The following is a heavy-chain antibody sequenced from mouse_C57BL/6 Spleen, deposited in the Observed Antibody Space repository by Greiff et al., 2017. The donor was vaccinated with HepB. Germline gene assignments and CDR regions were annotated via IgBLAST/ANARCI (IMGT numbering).Heavy chain of an antibody. V-gene: IGHV1-81*01. CDR3: ARLLGSSYYFDY. CDR1: GYTFTSYG. CDR2: IYPRSGNT. Sequence: VKLMESGAELARPGASVKLSCKASGYTFTSYGISWVKQRTGQGLEWIGEIYPRSGNTYYNEKFKGKATLTADKSSSTAYMELRSLTSEDSAVYFCARLLGSSYYFDYWGQGTTLTVSS. J-gene: IGHJ2*01. D-gene: IGHD1-1*01.